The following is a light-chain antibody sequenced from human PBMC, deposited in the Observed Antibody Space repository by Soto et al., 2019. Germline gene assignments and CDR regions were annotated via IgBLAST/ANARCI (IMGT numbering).Light chain of an antibody. CDR2: GNS. J-gene: IGLJ3*02. Sequence: QAVVTQPPSVSGAPGQRVTISCTGSSSNIGAGYDVHWYQQLPGTALKLLIYGNSNRPSGVPDRFSGSKSGTSASLAITGLQAEDEADYYCQSYDSSLSWVFGGGTKLTVL. V-gene: IGLV1-40*01. CDR1: SSNIGAGYD. CDR3: QSYDSSLSWV.